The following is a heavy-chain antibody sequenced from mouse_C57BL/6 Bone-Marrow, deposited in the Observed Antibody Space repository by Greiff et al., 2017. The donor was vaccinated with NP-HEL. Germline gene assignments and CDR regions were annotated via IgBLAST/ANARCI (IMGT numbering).Heavy chain of an antibody. V-gene: IGHV1-5*01. CDR2: IYPGNSDT. J-gene: IGHJ3*01. D-gene: IGHD3-1*01. CDR3: TRVPLYPSGAD. CDR1: GYTFTSYW. Sequence: VQLKESGTVLARPGASVKMSCKTSGYTFTSYWMHWVKQRPGQGLEWIGAIYPGNSDTSYNQKFKGQAKLTAVTSASTAYMELSSLTNEDSAVYYCTRVPLYPSGADWGQGTLVTVSA.